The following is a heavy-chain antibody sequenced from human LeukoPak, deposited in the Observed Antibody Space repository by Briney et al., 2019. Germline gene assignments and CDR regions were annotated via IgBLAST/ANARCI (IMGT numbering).Heavy chain of an antibody. J-gene: IGHJ4*02. CDR1: GGSINSYY. CDR3: ARGEGY. V-gene: IGHV4-30-4*08. Sequence: PSETLSLTCTVSGGSINSYYWSWIRQPPGKGLEWIGYIYYSGSTYYNPSLKSRVTISVDTSKNQFSLKLSSVTAADTAVYYCARGEGYWGQGTLVTVSS. CDR2: IYYSGST.